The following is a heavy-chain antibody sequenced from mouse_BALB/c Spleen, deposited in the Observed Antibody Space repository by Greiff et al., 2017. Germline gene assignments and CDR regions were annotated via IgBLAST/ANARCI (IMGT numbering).Heavy chain of an antibody. Sequence: EVMLVESGGGLVQPGGSLKLSCAASGFTFSSYTMSWVRQTPEKRLEWVAYISNGGGSTYYPDTVKGRFTISRDNAKNTLYLQMSSLKSEDTAMYYCARGVYRYDFDVWGAGTTVTVSS. CDR1: GFTFSSYT. V-gene: IGHV5-12-2*01. D-gene: IGHD2-14*01. J-gene: IGHJ1*01. CDR3: ARGVYRYDFDV. CDR2: ISNGGGST.